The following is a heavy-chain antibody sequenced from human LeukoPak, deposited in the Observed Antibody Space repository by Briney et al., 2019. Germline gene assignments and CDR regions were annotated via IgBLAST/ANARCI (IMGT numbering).Heavy chain of an antibody. J-gene: IGHJ6*03. Sequence: PGGSLRLSCAASGFTFSSYGMHWVRQAPGKGLEWVAFIRYDGSNKYYADSVKGRFTISRDNSKNTLYLQINSLRAEDTAVYYCAKEAILRYCSSTSCYMGTAYYMDVWGKGPRSPSP. CDR1: GFTFSSYG. CDR3: AKEAILRYCSSTSCYMGTAYYMDV. D-gene: IGHD2-2*02. CDR2: IRYDGSNK. V-gene: IGHV3-30*02.